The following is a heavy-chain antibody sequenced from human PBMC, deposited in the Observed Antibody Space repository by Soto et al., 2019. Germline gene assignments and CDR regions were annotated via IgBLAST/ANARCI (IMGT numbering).Heavy chain of an antibody. CDR3: ARATFGVVIYYYGMDV. V-gene: IGHV4-61*01. J-gene: IGHJ6*02. CDR1: GGSVSSGSYY. D-gene: IGHD3-3*01. CDR2: IYYSGST. Sequence: SETLSLTCTVSGGSVSSGSYYWSWIRQPPGKGLEWTGHIYYSGSTNYNPSLKSRVTISVDTSKNQFSLKLSSVTAVDTAVYYCARATFGVVIYYYGMDVWGQGTTVTVSS.